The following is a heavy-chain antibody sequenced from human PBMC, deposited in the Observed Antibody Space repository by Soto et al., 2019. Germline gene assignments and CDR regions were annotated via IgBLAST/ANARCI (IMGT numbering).Heavy chain of an antibody. CDR1: GGSVSSGSYY. D-gene: IGHD2-2*01. Sequence: SETLSLTCTVSGGSVSSGSYYWSWIRQPPGKGLEWIGYIYYSGSTNYSPSLKSRVTISVDTSKNQFSLKLSSVTAADTAVYYCAILRRYCSSTSCYEWFDPWGQGTLVTVSS. CDR3: AILRRYCSSTSCYEWFDP. V-gene: IGHV4-61*01. J-gene: IGHJ5*02. CDR2: IYYSGST.